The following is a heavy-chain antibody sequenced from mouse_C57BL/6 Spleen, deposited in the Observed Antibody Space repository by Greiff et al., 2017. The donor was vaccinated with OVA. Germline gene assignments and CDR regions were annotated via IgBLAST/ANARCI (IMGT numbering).Heavy chain of an antibody. CDR1: GYTFTDYY. CDR2: INPYNGGT. V-gene: IGHV1-19*01. J-gene: IGHJ1*03. Sequence: SGPVLVKPGASVKMSCKASGYTFTDYYMNWVKQSHGKSLEWIGVINPYNGGTSYNQKFKGKATLTVDKSSSTAYMELNSLTSEDSAVYYCARGATVAHWYFDVWGTGTTVTVSS. D-gene: IGHD1-1*01. CDR3: ARGATVAHWYFDV.